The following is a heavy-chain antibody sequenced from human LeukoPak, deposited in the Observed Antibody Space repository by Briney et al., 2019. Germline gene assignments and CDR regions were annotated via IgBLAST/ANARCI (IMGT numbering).Heavy chain of an antibody. V-gene: IGHV3-23*01. CDR1: GFTFSYYA. J-gene: IGHJ4*02. CDR2: LSGSGGST. Sequence: GSLRLSCAASGFTFSYYAMTWVRQAPGKGLEWVSGLSGSGGSTYYADSVKGRFTISRDNSKNTLYLQMNSLRAEDTAVYYCEGRATGLPEYWGQGGLVTVSS. CDR3: EGRATGLPEY. D-gene: IGHD3-9*01.